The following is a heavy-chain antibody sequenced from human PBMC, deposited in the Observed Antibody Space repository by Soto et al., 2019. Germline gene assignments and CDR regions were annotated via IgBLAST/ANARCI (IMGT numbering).Heavy chain of an antibody. CDR2: VWHDGKYK. CDR3: ARDKAAAAKGVHFDY. V-gene: IGHV3-33*01. D-gene: IGHD6-13*01. CDR1: GFIFNNYG. J-gene: IGHJ4*02. Sequence: GGSLRLSCATSGFIFNNYGMHWVRQAPGKGLEWVAVVWHDGKYKYYADSVRGRFTISRDKSNNTVFLQMDSLRAEDTAVYYCARDKAAAAKGVHFDYWGQGSLVTVSS.